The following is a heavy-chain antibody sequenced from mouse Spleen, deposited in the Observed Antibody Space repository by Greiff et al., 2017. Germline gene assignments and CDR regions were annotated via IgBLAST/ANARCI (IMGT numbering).Heavy chain of an antibody. CDR2: INSNGGST. Sequence: EVQLVESGGGLVQPGGSLKLSCAASGFTFSSYGMSWVRQTPDKRLELVATINSNGGSTYYPDSVKGRFTISRDNAKNTLYLQMSSLKSEDTAMYYCARAFYYYGSSYWYFDVWGAGTTVTVSS. CDR1: GFTFSSYG. CDR3: ARAFYYYGSSYWYFDV. D-gene: IGHD1-1*01. J-gene: IGHJ1*01. V-gene: IGHV5-6-3*01.